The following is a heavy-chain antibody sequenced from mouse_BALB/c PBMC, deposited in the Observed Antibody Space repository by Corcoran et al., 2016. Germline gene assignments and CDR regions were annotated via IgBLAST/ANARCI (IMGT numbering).Heavy chain of an antibody. CDR1: GYTFTNYG. CDR3: ARAPLEYYAMDY. J-gene: IGHJ4*01. CDR2: INTYTGEP. V-gene: IGHV9-3-1*01. Sequence: QIQLVQSGPELKKPGETVKISCKASGYTFTNYGMNWVKQAPGKGLQWMGWINTYTGEPTYADDFKGRFAFSLETSARTAYLQINNLKNEDTATYFCARAPLEYYAMDYWGQGTSVTVSS.